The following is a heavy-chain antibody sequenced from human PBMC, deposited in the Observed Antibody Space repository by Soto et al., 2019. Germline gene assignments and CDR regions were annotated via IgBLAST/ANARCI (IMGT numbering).Heavy chain of an antibody. J-gene: IGHJ6*02. CDR2: IIPIFGTA. V-gene: IGHV1-69*13. Sequence: GASVKVSCKASGGTFSSYAISWVRQAPGQGLEWMGGIIPIFGTANYAQKFQGRVTITADESTSTAYMELSSLRSEDTAVYYCARTSLITVTTFISRPDYYYGMDVWGQGTTVTVSS. CDR1: GGTFSSYA. D-gene: IGHD4-4*01. CDR3: ARTSLITVTTFISRPDYYYGMDV.